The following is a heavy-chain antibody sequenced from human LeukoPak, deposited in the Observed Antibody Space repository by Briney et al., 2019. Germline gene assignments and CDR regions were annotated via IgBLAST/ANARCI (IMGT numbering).Heavy chain of an antibody. D-gene: IGHD6-6*01. V-gene: IGHV4-34*01. CDR2: INHSGST. Sequence: PSETLSLTCAVYGGSFSGYYWSWIRQPPGKGLEWIGEINHSGSTNYNPSLKSRVTISVDTSKNQFSLKLSSVTAADTAVYYCARAARPVDYWGQGTLVTVSS. CDR3: ARAARPVDY. J-gene: IGHJ4*02. CDR1: GGSFSGYY.